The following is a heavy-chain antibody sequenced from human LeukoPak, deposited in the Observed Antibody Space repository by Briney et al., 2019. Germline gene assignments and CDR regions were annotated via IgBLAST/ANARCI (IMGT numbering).Heavy chain of an antibody. CDR1: GFSVSSNF. J-gene: IGHJ1*01. CDR3: AKKGLRYFDWLSD. D-gene: IGHD3-9*01. V-gene: IGHV3-66*01. CDR2: IYSGGTT. Sequence: GGSLRLSCAASGFSVSSNFMSWVRQAPGKGLEWVSVIYSGGTTYYADYVKDRFTISRDNSKNTLHLQMNSLRAEDTAVYYCAKKGLRYFDWLSDWGQGTLVTVSS.